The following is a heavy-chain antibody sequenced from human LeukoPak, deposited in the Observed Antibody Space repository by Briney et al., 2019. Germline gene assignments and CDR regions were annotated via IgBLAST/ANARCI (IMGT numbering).Heavy chain of an antibody. CDR2: VSGSGGST. Sequence: GGSLRLSCAASGFTFSSYAMSWVRQAPGKGLGWVSAVSGSGGSTYYADSVKGRFTISRDNSKNTLYLQMNSLRAEDTAVYYCAKGTRLRYDYGGQGTLATVSA. CDR3: AKGTRLRYDY. CDR1: GFTFSSYA. D-gene: IGHD4-17*01. V-gene: IGHV3-23*01. J-gene: IGHJ4*02.